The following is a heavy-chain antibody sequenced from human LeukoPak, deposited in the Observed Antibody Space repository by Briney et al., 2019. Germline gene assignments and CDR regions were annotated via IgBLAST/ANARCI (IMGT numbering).Heavy chain of an antibody. J-gene: IGHJ4*02. CDR2: IDWNGGGT. V-gene: IGHV3-20*04. CDR1: GFTFDDYA. Sequence: GGSLRLSCAASGFTFDDYAMSWVRQAPGKGLEWVSGIDWNGGGTGYADSLKGRFTISRDNAENSLYLQMNSLRAEDTGVYYCARDGHYTIYELRFDYWGQGALVTVSS. CDR3: ARDGHYTIYELRFDY. D-gene: IGHD5/OR15-5a*01.